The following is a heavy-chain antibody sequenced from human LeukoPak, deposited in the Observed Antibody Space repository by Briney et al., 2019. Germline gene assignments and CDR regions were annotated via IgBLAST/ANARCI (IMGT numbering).Heavy chain of an antibody. CDR1: GYTFTSYG. D-gene: IGHD3-22*01. CDR2: ISAYNGNT. V-gene: IGHV1-18*01. J-gene: IGHJ3*02. CDR3: ARGYYDSSGYYDEFAFDI. Sequence: ASVKVSCKASGYTFTSYGISWVRRAPGQGLEWMGWISAYNGNTNYAQKLQGRVTMTTDTSTSTAYMELRSLRSDDTAVYYCARGYYDSSGYYDEFAFDIWGQGTMVTVSS.